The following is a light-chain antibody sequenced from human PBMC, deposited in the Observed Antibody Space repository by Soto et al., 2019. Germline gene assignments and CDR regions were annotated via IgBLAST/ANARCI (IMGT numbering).Light chain of an antibody. CDR1: SSDVGGYNY. CDR2: EVS. J-gene: IGLJ1*01. Sequence: QSVLTQAASVSGSPGQSITISCTGTSSDVGGYNYVSWYQQHPGKAPKLMIFEVSNRPSGVSNRFSGSKSGNTASLTISGLQTEDEADYYCTSYTSSFTHLFGTGTKVTVL. V-gene: IGLV2-14*01. CDR3: TSYTSSFTHL.